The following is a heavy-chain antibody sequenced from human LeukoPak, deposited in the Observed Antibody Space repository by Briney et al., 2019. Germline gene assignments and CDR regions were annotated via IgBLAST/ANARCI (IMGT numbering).Heavy chain of an antibody. CDR3: AKETYGSGWYPYFDY. CDR1: GFTFSSYA. Sequence: LGGSLRLSCVASGFTFSSYAMSWVRQAPGKGLEWVSGISGSGGSTYYADSVKGRFTISRDNSKNTLFLQMNSLRAEDTAVYYCAKETYGSGWYPYFDYWGQGTLVTVSS. CDR2: ISGSGGST. V-gene: IGHV3-23*01. J-gene: IGHJ4*02. D-gene: IGHD6-19*01.